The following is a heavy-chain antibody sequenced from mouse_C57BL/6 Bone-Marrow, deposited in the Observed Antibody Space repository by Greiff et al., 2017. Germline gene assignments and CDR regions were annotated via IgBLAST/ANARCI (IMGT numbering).Heavy chain of an antibody. CDR1: GFTFSDYG. V-gene: IGHV5-15*01. CDR3: ARLFMITTRRTFAY. D-gene: IGHD2-4*01. CDR2: ISNLAYSI. J-gene: IGHJ3*01. Sequence: EVKLVESGGGLVQPGGSLKLSCAASGFTFSDYGMAWVRQAPRKGPEWVAFISNLAYSIYYADTVTGGFTFSRENAKNTLYLEMSSLRSEDTAMYYCARLFMITTRRTFAYWGQGTLVTVSA.